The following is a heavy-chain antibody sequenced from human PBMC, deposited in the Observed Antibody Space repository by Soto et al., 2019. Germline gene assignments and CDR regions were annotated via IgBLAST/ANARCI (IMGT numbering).Heavy chain of an antibody. CDR2: IVVGSGNA. CDR3: AAAHYDSSGYWLRPFDY. CDR1: GFTFTSSA. D-gene: IGHD3-22*01. J-gene: IGHJ4*02. V-gene: IGHV1-58*01. Sequence: SVKVSGKASGFTFTSSAVQWVRKARGQRLEWIGWIVVGSGNANYAQKFQERVTITRDMSTSTAYMELSSLRSEDTAVYYCAAAHYDSSGYWLRPFDYWGQGTLVTVSS.